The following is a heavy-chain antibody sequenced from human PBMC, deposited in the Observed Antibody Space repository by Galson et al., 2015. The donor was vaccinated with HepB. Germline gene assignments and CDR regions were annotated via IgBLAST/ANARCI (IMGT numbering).Heavy chain of an antibody. CDR1: GGSFSSDGYS. CDR2: IYRSGST. Sequence: TLSLTCAVSGGSFSSDGYSWSWIRQPPGKGLELIGYIYRSGSTFYNPSLKSRVTISVDRSKNQLSLRLNSVTAADTAVYYCEGGSVGYHASERTWGQGTLVTVSS. D-gene: IGHD3-10*01. V-gene: IGHV4-30-2*01. J-gene: IGHJ5*02. CDR3: EGGSVGYHASERT.